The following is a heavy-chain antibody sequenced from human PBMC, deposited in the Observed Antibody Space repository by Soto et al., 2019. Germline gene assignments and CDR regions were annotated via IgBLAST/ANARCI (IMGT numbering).Heavy chain of an antibody. J-gene: IGHJ4*02. V-gene: IGHV4-39*07. CDR3: ARVRYFDWLLSVGFDY. CDR2: VYRTGSV. Sequence: SETLSLTCTVTGVSIGTSGDYWGWVRQPPGKGLEWIGSVYRTGSVYYNPSLYNPSLKSRVTISVDTSKNQFSLKLSSVTAADTAVYYCARVRYFDWLLSVGFDYWGQGTLVTVSS. D-gene: IGHD3-9*01. CDR1: GVSIGTSGDY.